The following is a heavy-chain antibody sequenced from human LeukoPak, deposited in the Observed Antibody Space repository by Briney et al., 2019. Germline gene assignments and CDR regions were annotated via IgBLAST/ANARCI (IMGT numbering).Heavy chain of an antibody. J-gene: IGHJ4*02. CDR3: AGGSARIAEDYFDY. D-gene: IGHD6-13*01. V-gene: IGHV3-7*03. Sequence: GGSLRLSCVFSGFTFSNYWMSWVRQAPGKGLEWVANIKQDESEKHYVDSVKGRFTISRDNAKNSLYLQMNSLRAEDTAVYYCAGGSARIAEDYFDYWGQGTLVTVSS. CDR1: GFTFSNYW. CDR2: IKQDESEK.